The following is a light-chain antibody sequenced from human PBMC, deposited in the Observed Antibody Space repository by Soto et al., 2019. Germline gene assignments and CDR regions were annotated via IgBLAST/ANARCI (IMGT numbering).Light chain of an antibody. V-gene: IGKV3-11*01. J-gene: IGKJ5*01. CDR2: DAS. CDR3: QQRSNWPPLT. CDR1: QSVSSY. Sequence: EIVLTQSPATLSLSPGESATLSCRASQSVSSYLAWYQQKPGQAPRLLIYDASNRAADIPARFSGSGSGTDFTLTISSLEPEDFAVYYCQQRSNWPPLTFGQGTRLEIK.